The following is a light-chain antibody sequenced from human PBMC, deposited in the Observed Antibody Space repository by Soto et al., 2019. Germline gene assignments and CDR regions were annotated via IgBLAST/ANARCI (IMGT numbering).Light chain of an antibody. CDR3: QQYGTSPRT. J-gene: IGKJ1*01. CDR2: GAS. Sequence: EIVLTQSPGTLSLSPGARAALSCRASRSVSSNFLAWYQQKPGQAPRLLIYGASSRATGIPDRFSGSESGTDFTLTISRLEPEDFAVYYCQQYGTSPRTFGQGTKVDIK. V-gene: IGKV3-20*01. CDR1: RSVSSNF.